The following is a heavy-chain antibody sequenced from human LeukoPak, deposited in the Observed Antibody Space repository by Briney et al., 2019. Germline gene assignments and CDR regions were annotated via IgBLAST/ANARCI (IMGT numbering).Heavy chain of an antibody. CDR1: GYTFTSYA. V-gene: IGHV1-3*01. CDR2: INGGNGNI. Sequence: ASVKVSCKASGYTFTSYALHWVRQAPGQRLEWMGWINGGNGNIRYSRKFQGRVTITRDTSASTAYMEMSSLRSEDTAVYYCARGVGDGYNSPFDYWGQGTLVTVSS. CDR3: ARGVGDGYNSPFDY. J-gene: IGHJ4*02. D-gene: IGHD5-24*01.